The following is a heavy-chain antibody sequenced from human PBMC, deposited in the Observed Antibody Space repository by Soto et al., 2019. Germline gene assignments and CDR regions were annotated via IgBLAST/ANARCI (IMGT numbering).Heavy chain of an antibody. J-gene: IGHJ4*02. CDR1: GGSISSYY. CDR3: ASGGSCYSRYCYFDY. CDR2: IYYSGST. V-gene: IGHV4-59*01. Sequence: LSLTCTVSGGSISSYYWSWIRQPPGKGLEWIGYIYYSGSTNYNPSLKSRVTISVDTSKNQFSLKLSSVTAADTAVYYCASGGSCYSRYCYFDYWGQGTLVTVSS. D-gene: IGHD2-15*01.